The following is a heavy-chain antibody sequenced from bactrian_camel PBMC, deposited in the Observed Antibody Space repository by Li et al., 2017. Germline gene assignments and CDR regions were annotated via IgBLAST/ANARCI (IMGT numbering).Heavy chain of an antibody. D-gene: IGHD7*01. CDR3: ATHIRPGRMNWWRLLQAPEYIN. J-gene: IGHJ4*01. V-gene: IGHV3S1*01. Sequence: VQLVESGGGSVQAGGSLRLSCTVTGTGATIHCMKWFRQAPGKGLDWVAKINEDGTNRAYEDSVKDRFTISKDNAKNTLYLEMNNLTPDDTAMYLCATHIRPGRMNWWRLLQAPEYINWGQGTQVTVS. CDR1: GTGATIHC. CDR2: INEDGTNR.